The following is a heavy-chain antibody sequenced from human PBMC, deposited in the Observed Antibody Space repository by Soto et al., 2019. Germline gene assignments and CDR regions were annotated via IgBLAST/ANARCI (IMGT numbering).Heavy chain of an antibody. J-gene: IGHJ5*02. CDR2: ISGSGVST. D-gene: IGHD3-3*01. Sequence: PWVSLRLSWAASGFTFSSYAMSCVRQAPGKGLEWVSAISGSGVSTYSADSVKGRFTISRDNSKNTLYLQMNSLRAEDTAVYYCAKEKSYDFWIGQSGEDNWFDPWGQGT. CDR3: AKEKSYDFWIGQSGEDNWFDP. CDR1: GFTFSSYA. V-gene: IGHV3-23*01.